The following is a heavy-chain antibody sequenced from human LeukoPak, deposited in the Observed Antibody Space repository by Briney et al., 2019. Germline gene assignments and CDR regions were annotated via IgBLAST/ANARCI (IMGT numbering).Heavy chain of an antibody. CDR3: ARGAYCGGDCDTADALDV. Sequence: RPGGSLRLSCAASGFTFSSYWMSWVRQAPGKGLEWVANIKQDGSEKYYVDSVKGRFTISRDNAKNSLYLQMNSLRAEDTAVYYCARGAYCGGDCDTADALDVWGQGTMVTVSS. J-gene: IGHJ3*01. D-gene: IGHD2-21*02. CDR1: GFTFSSYW. V-gene: IGHV3-7*03. CDR2: IKQDGSEK.